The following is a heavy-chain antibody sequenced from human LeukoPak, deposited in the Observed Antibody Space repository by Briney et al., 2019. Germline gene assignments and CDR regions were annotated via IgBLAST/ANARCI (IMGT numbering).Heavy chain of an antibody. V-gene: IGHV1-2*02. J-gene: IGHJ4*02. CDR3: ARHFNWVNDY. CDR2: INPKSGGT. CDR1: GYTFTDYY. Sequence: GASVKVSCKASGYTFTDYYMHWVRQAPGQGLEWMGWINPKSGGTKYAQKFQGRVTMTRDTSISTAYMDLRRLTSDDTAVYFCARHFNWVNDYWGQGTLVTVSS. D-gene: IGHD1-1*01.